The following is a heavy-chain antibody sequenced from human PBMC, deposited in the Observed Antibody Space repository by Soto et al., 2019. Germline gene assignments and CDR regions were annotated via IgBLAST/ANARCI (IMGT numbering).Heavy chain of an antibody. Sequence: PLEILSLTCAVYGGSFSGYCWSWIRQPPGKGLEWIGEINHSGSTNYNPSLKSRATISVDTSKNQFSLKLTSVTAADTAVYYCARDGVVVATPYYYGMDVWGQGTTVTVSS. V-gene: IGHV4-34*01. CDR3: ARDGVVVATPYYYGMDV. D-gene: IGHD2-15*01. CDR2: INHSGST. J-gene: IGHJ6*02. CDR1: GGSFSGYC.